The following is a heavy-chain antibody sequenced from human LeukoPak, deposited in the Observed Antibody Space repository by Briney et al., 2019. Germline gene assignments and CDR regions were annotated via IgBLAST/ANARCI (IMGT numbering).Heavy chain of an antibody. CDR3: ARVRGYSYLYFDL. D-gene: IGHD5-18*01. CDR1: GGSISSGGYS. Sequence: PSQTLSLTCAVSGGSISSGGYSWSWIRQPPGKGLEWIGYIYDSGSTYYNPSLKSRVTISVDRSKNQFSLKLSSVTAADTAVYYCARVRGYSYLYFDLWGRGTLVTVSS. V-gene: IGHV4-30-2*01. CDR2: IYDSGST. J-gene: IGHJ2*01.